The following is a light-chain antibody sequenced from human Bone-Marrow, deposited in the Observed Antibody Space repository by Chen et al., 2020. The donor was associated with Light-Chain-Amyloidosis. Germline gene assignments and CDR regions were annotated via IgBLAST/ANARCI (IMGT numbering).Light chain of an antibody. Sequence: SYVLTQPSSVSVAPAQTATIAWGGNNLGSTSVHWYQQTPGQAPLLVVYDDSDRPSGIPERLSGSNSGNTATLTISRVEAGDEADYYCQVWDRSSDRPVFGGGTKLTVL. CDR1: NLGSTS. V-gene: IGLV3-21*02. J-gene: IGLJ3*02. CDR2: DDS. CDR3: QVWDRSSDRPV.